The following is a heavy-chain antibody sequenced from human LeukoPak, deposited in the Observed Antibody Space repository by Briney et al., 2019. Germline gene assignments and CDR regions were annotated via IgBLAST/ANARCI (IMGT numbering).Heavy chain of an antibody. D-gene: IGHD1-26*01. V-gene: IGHV4-4*07. CDR1: GGSISSYH. CDR2: IYTSGST. Sequence: SETLSLTCTVPGGSISSYHWNWIRQPAGKGLEEIGRIYTSGSTNYNASLKSRVTISVDNSKNQFSLKLSSVTAADTAVYYCARAIVRAHNAFDIWGQGTMVTVSS. CDR3: ARAIVRAHNAFDI. J-gene: IGHJ3*02.